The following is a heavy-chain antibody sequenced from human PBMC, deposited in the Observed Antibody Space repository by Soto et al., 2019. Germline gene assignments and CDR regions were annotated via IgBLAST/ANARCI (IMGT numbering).Heavy chain of an antibody. V-gene: IGHV5-10-1*01. J-gene: IGHJ6*02. CDR1: GYSFTSYW. CDR3: ARRNHSGYSSSWLKRYYYYGMDV. CDR2: IDPSDSYT. Sequence: HGESLKISCKGSGYSFTSYWISWVRQMPGKGLEWMGRIDPSDSYTNYSPSFQGHVTISADKSISTAYLQWSSLKASDTAMYYCARRNHSGYSSSWLKRYYYYGMDVWGQGTTVTVSS. D-gene: IGHD6-13*01.